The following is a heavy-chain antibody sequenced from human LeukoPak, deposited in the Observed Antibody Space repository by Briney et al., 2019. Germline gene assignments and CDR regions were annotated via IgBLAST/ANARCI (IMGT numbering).Heavy chain of an antibody. CDR3: ARDIINMVRGIIMD. D-gene: IGHD3-10*01. V-gene: IGHV3-74*03. Sequence: PGGSLRLSCAASGFTFRNYWMHWVRQAPGKGLEWVPRTNTDGSSTTYADSVKGRFTISRDNGKNTLYLQMNTLRAEDTAVYYCARDIINMVRGIIMDWGQGTLVAVSS. CDR1: GFTFRNYW. CDR2: TNTDGSST. J-gene: IGHJ4*02.